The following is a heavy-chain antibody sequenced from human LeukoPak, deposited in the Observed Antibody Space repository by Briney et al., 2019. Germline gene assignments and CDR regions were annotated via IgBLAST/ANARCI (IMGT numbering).Heavy chain of an antibody. Sequence: SETLSLTCAVSGGSISSTTNWWSWVRQPPGKGLEWIGEIHQSGSTNYKPSLKSRVTISVDKTKNQFSLKMTSVTAADTAVYYCARREGSGWDMVYWGQGTLVTVSS. CDR3: ARREGSGWDMVY. J-gene: IGHJ4*02. CDR2: IHQSGST. D-gene: IGHD6-25*01. V-gene: IGHV4-4*02. CDR1: GGSISSTTNW.